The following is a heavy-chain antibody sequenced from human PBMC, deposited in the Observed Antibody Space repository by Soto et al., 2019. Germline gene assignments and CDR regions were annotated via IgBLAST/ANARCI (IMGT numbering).Heavy chain of an antibody. CDR1: GYTFTSYG. V-gene: IGHV1-18*01. CDR2: ISAYNGNT. Sequence: QVQLVQSGAEVKKPGASVKVSCKASGYTFTSYGISWVRQAPGQGLEWMGWISAYNGNTNYAQKLQGRVTMTTDTSTSTAYLELRSLGSDDTAVDYCARGGPLLRFVEWPDEEPNYSYYGMDVWGQWTTVTVSS. J-gene: IGHJ6*02. D-gene: IGHD3-3*01. CDR3: ARGGPLLRFVEWPDEEPNYSYYGMDV.